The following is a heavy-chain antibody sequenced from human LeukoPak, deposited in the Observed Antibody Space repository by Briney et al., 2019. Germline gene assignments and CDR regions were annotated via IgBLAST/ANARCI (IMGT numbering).Heavy chain of an antibody. J-gene: IGHJ5*02. V-gene: IGHV1-18*01. CDR3: ALGGHSSSWYQPNWFDP. Sequence: ASVKVSCKASGYTFTSYRISWVRQAPGQGLEWMGWISAYNGNTNYAQKLQGRVTMTTDTSTSTAYMELRSLRSDDTAVYYCALGGHSSSWYQPNWFDPWGQGTLVPVSS. CDR2: ISAYNGNT. CDR1: GYTFTSYR. D-gene: IGHD6-13*01.